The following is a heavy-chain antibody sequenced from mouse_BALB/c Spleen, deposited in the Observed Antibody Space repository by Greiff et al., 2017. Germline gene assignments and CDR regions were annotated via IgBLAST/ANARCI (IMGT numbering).Heavy chain of an antibody. D-gene: IGHD1-1*01. Sequence: EVQLQQSGPGLVKPSQSLSLTCTVTGYSITSDYAWNWIRQFPGNKLEWMGYISYSGSTSYNPSLKSRISITRDTSKNQFFLQLNSVTTEDTATYYCALITTVPYWGQGTLVTVSA. CDR3: ALITTVPY. J-gene: IGHJ3*01. V-gene: IGHV3-2*02. CDR1: GYSITSDYA. CDR2: ISYSGST.